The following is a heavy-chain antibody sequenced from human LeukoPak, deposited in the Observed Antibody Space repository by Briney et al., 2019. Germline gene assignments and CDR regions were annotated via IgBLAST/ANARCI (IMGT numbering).Heavy chain of an antibody. CDR1: GGSFSGCY. J-gene: IGHJ6*02. CDR2: INHSGST. Sequence: PSETLSLTCAVYGGSFSGCYWSWIRQPPGKGLEWIGEINHSGSTNYNPSLKSRVTISVDTSKNQFSLKLSSVTAADTAVYYCARGPRRYYYYGMDVWGQGTTVTVSS. CDR3: ARGPRRYYYYGMDV. V-gene: IGHV4-34*01.